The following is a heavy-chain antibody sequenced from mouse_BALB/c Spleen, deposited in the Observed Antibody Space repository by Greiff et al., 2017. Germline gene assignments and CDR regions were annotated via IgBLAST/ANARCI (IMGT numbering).Heavy chain of an antibody. Sequence: EVQRVESGPGLVKPSQSLSLTCTVTGYSITSDYVRNWIRQLPGNILEGMGYISDSGSTSYNPSLKSRISITRDTSKNQFFLQLNSVTTEDTATYYCARQRTTAPRYFDVWGEGNTVTVSS. J-gene: IGHJ1*01. CDR3: ARQRTTAPRYFDV. V-gene: IGHV3-2*02. CDR2: ISDSGST. D-gene: IGHD1-2*01. CDR1: GYSITSDYV.